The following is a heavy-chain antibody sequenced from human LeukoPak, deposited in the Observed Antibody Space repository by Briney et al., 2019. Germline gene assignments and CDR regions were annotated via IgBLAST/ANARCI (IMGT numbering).Heavy chain of an antibody. Sequence: GGSLRLSCAASGFTFDDYGMSWVRQAPGKGLEWVSGINWNGGSTGYADSVKGRFTISRDNAKNSLYLQMNSLRAEDTALYYCARGAIYYYGSGSYYNVAYMDVWGKGTTVTVSS. CDR1: GFTFDDYG. D-gene: IGHD3-10*01. CDR2: INWNGGST. CDR3: ARGAIYYYGSGSYYNVAYMDV. V-gene: IGHV3-20*04. J-gene: IGHJ6*03.